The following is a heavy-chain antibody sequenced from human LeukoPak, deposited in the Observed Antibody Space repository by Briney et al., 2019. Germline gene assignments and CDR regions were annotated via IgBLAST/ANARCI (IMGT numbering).Heavy chain of an antibody. J-gene: IGHJ4*02. CDR2: ISGSGGST. Sequence: PGGSLRLSCAASGFTFSSYGMQWVRQAPGKGLEWVSAISGSGGSTYYADSVKGRFTISRDNSKNTLYLQMNSLRAEDTAVYYCANSFNYYDSSGYYLYYFDYWGQGTLVTVSS. CDR1: GFTFSSYG. V-gene: IGHV3-23*01. D-gene: IGHD3-22*01. CDR3: ANSFNYYDSSGYYLYYFDY.